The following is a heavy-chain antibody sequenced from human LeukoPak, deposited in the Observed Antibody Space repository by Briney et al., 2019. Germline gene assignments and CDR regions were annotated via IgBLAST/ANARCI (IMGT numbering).Heavy chain of an antibody. V-gene: IGHV3-23*01. D-gene: IGHD3-10*01. CDR1: GLTFSSYA. J-gene: IGHJ4*02. CDR2: ISGSGRSYDT. CDR3: AKDKAGSTAYYFDY. Sequence: GGSLRLSCAASGLTFSSYAMSWVRQAPGKGLEWVSAISGSGRSYDTYYADSVKGRFTISRDNSKNTLYLQMSSLRAEDTAVYYCAKDKAGSTAYYFDYWGQGTLVTVSS.